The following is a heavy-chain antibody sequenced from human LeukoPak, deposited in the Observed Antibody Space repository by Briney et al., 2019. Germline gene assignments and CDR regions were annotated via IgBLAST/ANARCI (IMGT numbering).Heavy chain of an antibody. CDR2: MNPNSGGT. J-gene: IGHJ3*02. CDR3: AMTTVVIVTSDT. V-gene: IGHV1-2*02. D-gene: IGHD4-23*01. CDR1: RYTFTCYF. Sequence: ASVKVSCKASRYTFTCYFMHWVRQAPGQGLEWMGWMNPNSGGTNYAQKFQGRVTMTKETSIRTAYMELSRLTSCHPAVHLCAMTTVVIVTSDTCGEGKMWTVSS.